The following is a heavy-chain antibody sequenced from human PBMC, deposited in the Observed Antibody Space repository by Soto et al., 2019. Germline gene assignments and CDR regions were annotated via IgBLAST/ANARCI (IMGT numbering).Heavy chain of an antibody. Sequence: ELQLVESGGGLVQPGGSLTLSCAASGFIFSSYEVDWVRQAPGKGLEWVSYISDSGTTIYYSASAKGRFTISRDDAKNSLYLQMNNLRAEDTAVYFCVKEYCSGGTCFDAFDLWGQGTMVTVSS. J-gene: IGHJ3*01. CDR2: ISDSGTTI. D-gene: IGHD2-15*01. CDR1: GFIFSSYE. V-gene: IGHV3-48*03. CDR3: VKEYCSGGTCFDAFDL.